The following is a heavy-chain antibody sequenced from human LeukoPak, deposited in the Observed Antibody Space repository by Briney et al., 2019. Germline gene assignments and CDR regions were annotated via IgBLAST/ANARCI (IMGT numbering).Heavy chain of an antibody. CDR3: ARTTYGDYEVELDY. V-gene: IGHV1-2*02. CDR1: GYTFTGYY. CDR2: INPNSDGT. Sequence: ASVKVSCKASGYTFTGYYMHWVRQAPGQGLEWMGWINPNSDGTNYAQKFQGRVTMTRDTSISTAYMELSRLRSDDTAVYYCARTTYGDYEVELDYWGQGTLVTVSS. J-gene: IGHJ4*02. D-gene: IGHD4-17*01.